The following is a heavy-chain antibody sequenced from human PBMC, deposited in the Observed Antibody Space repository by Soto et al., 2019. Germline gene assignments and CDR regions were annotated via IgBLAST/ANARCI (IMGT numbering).Heavy chain of an antibody. J-gene: IGHJ3*02. CDR2: IYPGDSDT. Sequence: PGESLKISCKGSGYSFTSYWIGWVRQMPGKGLEWMGIIYPGDSDTRYSPSFQGQVTISADKSISTAYLQWSSLKASDTAMYYCARLGFTIFGAVTYDAFDIWGQGTMVTVSS. CDR1: GYSFTSYW. CDR3: ARLGFTIFGAVTYDAFDI. D-gene: IGHD3-3*01. V-gene: IGHV5-51*01.